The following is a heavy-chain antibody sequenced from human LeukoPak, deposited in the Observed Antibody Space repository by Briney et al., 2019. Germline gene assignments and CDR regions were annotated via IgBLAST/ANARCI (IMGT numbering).Heavy chain of an antibody. D-gene: IGHD6-6*01. V-gene: IGHV3-21*01. Sequence: PGGSLRLSCAASGFTFSSYSMNWVRQAPGKGLEWVSSISSSSSYIYYADSVKGRFTISRDNAKNSLYLQMNSLRAEDTAVYYCARGFVPARRFFWFDPWGQGTLVTVSS. CDR1: GFTFSSYS. CDR2: ISSSSSYI. J-gene: IGHJ5*02. CDR3: ARGFVPARRFFWFDP.